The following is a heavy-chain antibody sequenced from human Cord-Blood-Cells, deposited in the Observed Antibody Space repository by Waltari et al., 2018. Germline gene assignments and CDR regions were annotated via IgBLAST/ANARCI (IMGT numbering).Heavy chain of an antibody. CDR1: GGSISRYY. J-gene: IGHJ3*02. Sequence: QVQLQESGPGLVKPSETLSLTCTVSGGSISRYYWSWIRQPPGKGLEWIGYIYYSGSTNYNPSLKSRVTISVDTSKNQFSLKLSSVTAADTAVYYCASSVTGDAFDIWGQGTMVTVSS. D-gene: IGHD7-27*01. CDR3: ASSVTGDAFDI. CDR2: IYYSGST. V-gene: IGHV4-59*01.